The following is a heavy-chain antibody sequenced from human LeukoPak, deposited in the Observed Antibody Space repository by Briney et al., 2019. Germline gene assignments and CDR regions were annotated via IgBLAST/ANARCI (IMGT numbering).Heavy chain of an antibody. D-gene: IGHD3-3*01. CDR2: FDPEDGET. Sequence: VASVKVSCKVSGYTLTELSMHWVRQAPGKGLEWMGGFDPEDGETIYAQKFQGRVTMTEDTSTDTAYMELSSLRSEDTAVYYCARCWGHYDFWSGYAFDIWGQGTMVTVSS. CDR3: ARCWGHYDFWSGYAFDI. CDR1: GYTLTELS. J-gene: IGHJ3*02. V-gene: IGHV1-24*01.